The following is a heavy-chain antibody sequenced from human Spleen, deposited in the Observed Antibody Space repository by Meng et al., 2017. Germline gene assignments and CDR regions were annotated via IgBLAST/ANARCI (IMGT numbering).Heavy chain of an antibody. J-gene: IGHJ4*02. V-gene: IGHV3-74*02. CDR1: GFTFTDYA. CDR2: TSRDGSDT. Sequence: IQLVESGGGVVQPGGSLRLSCATSGFTFTDYAMHWVRQAPGKGPVWVSRTSRDGSDTVYADSVKGRFTMSRDNAKNTLYLQMNSLRAEDTAVYYCAAAWELLPPGYWGQGTLVTVSS. D-gene: IGHD1-26*01. CDR3: AAAWELLPPGY.